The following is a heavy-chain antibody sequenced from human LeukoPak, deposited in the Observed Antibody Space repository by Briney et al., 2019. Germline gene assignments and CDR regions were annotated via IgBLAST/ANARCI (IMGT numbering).Heavy chain of an antibody. CDR3: AKDSYYYDSSGSPGDY. J-gene: IGHJ4*02. D-gene: IGHD3-22*01. CDR2: IMYDGSNK. CDR1: GFTFSIYC. Sequence: GRSLSLACAASGFTFSIYCMGCARHAPGKGRGWVADIMYDGSNKYYEDSVKGRFTISRDNSKNTLYLQINSLRAEDTAVYYCAKDSYYYDSSGSPGDYWGQGTLVTVSS. V-gene: IGHV3-30*18.